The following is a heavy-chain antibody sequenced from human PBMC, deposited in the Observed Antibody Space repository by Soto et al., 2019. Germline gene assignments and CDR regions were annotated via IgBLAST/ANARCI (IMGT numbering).Heavy chain of an antibody. J-gene: IGHJ4*02. CDR1: GFNFSGYG. V-gene: IGHV3-33*01. CDR2: TRHDGSNT. CDR3: ARDGVGITTFFGYFDY. Sequence: QVQLVQSGGGVVQPGRSLRLSCEASGFNFSGYGMHWVREAPGKGLERVAITRHDGSNTYYADSVRGRFTISRDNSKNTLYLQMNSLRVEDTAVYYCARDGVGITTFFGYFDYWGQGTLITVSS. D-gene: IGHD1-26*01.